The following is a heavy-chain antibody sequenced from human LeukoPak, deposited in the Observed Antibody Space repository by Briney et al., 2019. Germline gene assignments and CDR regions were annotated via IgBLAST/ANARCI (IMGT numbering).Heavy chain of an antibody. CDR2: ISGSGGST. CDR3: AKDRLASGDFDY. Sequence: GGSLRLYCAASGFTFSSYAMSWVRQPPGKGLEWVSAISGSGGSTYYADSVKGRFTISRDNSKNTLYLQMNSLRAEDTAVYYCAKDRLASGDFDYWGQGTLVTVSS. V-gene: IGHV3-23*01. J-gene: IGHJ4*02. CDR1: GFTFSSYA. D-gene: IGHD1-26*01.